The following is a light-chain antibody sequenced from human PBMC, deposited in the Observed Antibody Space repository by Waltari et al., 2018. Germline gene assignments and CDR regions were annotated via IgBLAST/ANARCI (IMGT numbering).Light chain of an antibody. V-gene: IGLV3-19*01. Sequence: SSELTQDPAVSVALVQTVRITCQGDKLRSYFANWYQQKPGQAPVLVMYGKNNRPSGLPERFSGSTSGNTASLTVTAAQAEYEAVYYCNSRDRSGYHLMFGGGTRLTVL. CDR1: KLRSYF. CDR2: GKN. CDR3: NSRDRSGYHLM. J-gene: IGLJ3*02.